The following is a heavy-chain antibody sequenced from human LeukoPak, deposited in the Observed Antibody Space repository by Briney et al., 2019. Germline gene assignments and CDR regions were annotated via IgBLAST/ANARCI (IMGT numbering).Heavy chain of an antibody. D-gene: IGHD4-17*01. J-gene: IGHJ4*02. CDR3: ARAGHGDYSWYYFDY. CDR1: GGSISSYY. V-gene: IGHV4-59*01. CDR2: IYYSGST. Sequence: SETLSLTCTVSGGSISSYYWSWIRQPPGKGLEWIGYIYYSGSTNYNPSLKSRVTISVDRSKNQFSLKLSSVTAADTAVYYCARAGHGDYSWYYFDYWGQGTLVTVSS.